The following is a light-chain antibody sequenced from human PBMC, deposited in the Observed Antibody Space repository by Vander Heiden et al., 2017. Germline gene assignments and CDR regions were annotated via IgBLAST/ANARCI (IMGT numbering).Light chain of an antibody. V-gene: IGKV1-5*03. J-gene: IGKJ1*01. CDR1: QSISSW. Sequence: DIQMTQSPSTLSASVGDRVNITCRASQSISSWLAWYQQKPGKAPKLLIYKASSLESGVPSRFSGSGSGTEFTLTISSLQPDDFATYYCQQYNSWTFGQGTKVEIK. CDR2: KAS. CDR3: QQYNSWT.